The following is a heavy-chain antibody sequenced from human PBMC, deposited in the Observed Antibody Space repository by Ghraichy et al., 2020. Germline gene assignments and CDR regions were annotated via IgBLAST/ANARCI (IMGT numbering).Heavy chain of an antibody. CDR1: EGSFSAYY. J-gene: IGHJ5*02. CDR3: ARGLIPALADL. D-gene: IGHD3-16*01. CDR2: INHSGST. Sequence: SETLSLTCGVYEGSFSAYYWSWIRQSPGKGLEWIGEINHSGSTNYNPSLESRVTISVDTSKSQFSLKLSSVTAADTALYFCARGLIPALADLWGQGSLVSVSS. V-gene: IGHV4-34*01.